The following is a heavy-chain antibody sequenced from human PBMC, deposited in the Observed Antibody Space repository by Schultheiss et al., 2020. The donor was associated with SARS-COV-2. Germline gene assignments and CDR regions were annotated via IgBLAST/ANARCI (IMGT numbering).Heavy chain of an antibody. V-gene: IGHV3-33*01. CDR1: GFTFSRYG. D-gene: IGHD6-13*01. CDR2: IWYDGSNK. J-gene: IGHJ4*02. CDR3: ARGEQQLGRFDY. Sequence: GSLRLSCAASGFTFSRYGIHWVRQAPGKGLEWVAVIWYDGSNKYYADSVKGRFSISRDNSKNTLYLQMNSLRAEDTAVYYCARGEQQLGRFDYWGQGILVTVSS.